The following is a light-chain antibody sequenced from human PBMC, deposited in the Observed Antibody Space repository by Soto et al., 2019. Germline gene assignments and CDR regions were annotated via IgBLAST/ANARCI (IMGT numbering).Light chain of an antibody. CDR2: GAS. J-gene: IGKJ5*01. CDR3: QQYNNWPLT. V-gene: IGKV3-15*01. Sequence: DIVMTQSPATLSVSPGERATLSCRASQSISSTLAWYQQKPGQAPILLIHGASTRATGITARFSGSGSGTEFTLTISSLQSEDLAVYYCQQYNNWPLTFGNGTRLEIK. CDR1: QSISST.